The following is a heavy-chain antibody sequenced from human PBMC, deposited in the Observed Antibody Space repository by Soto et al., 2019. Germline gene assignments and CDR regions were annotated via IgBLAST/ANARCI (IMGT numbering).Heavy chain of an antibody. D-gene: IGHD3-10*01. CDR1: GFTFSSYG. V-gene: IGHV3-33*01. CDR3: ARVMGYYGSGSYYNVGYYYYGMDV. J-gene: IGHJ6*02. Sequence: GGSLRLSCAASGFTFSSYGMHWVRQAPGKGLEWVAVIWYDGSNKYYADSVKGRFTISRDNSKNTLYLQMNSLRAEDTAVYYCARVMGYYGSGSYYNVGYYYYGMDVWGQGTTVTVSS. CDR2: IWYDGSNK.